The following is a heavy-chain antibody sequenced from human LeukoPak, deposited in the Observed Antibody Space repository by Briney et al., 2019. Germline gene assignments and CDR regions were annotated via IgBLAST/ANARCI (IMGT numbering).Heavy chain of an antibody. J-gene: IGHJ4*02. Sequence: GGSLRLSCAASGFTFSSYDMHWVRQATGKGLEWVSAIGTAGDTYYPGSVKGLFTISRENAKNSLYLQMNSLRAGDTAVYYCARGVVENYFDYWGQGTLATVSS. V-gene: IGHV3-13*01. D-gene: IGHD2-15*01. CDR2: IGTAGDT. CDR1: GFTFSSYD. CDR3: ARGVVENYFDY.